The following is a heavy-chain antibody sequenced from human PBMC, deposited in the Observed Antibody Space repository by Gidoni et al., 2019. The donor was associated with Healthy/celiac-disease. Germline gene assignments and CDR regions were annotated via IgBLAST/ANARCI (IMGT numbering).Heavy chain of an antibody. CDR2: MNPNSGNT. Sequence: QVQLVQSGAEVKKPGASVKVSCKASGYTFTSYDINWVRQATGQGLEWMGWMNPNSGNTGYAQKFQGRVTMTRNTSISTAYMELSSLRSEDTAVYYCARGVSPPSITIFGVVIKGHHGYYYYMDVWGKGTTVTVSS. CDR3: ARGVSPPSITIFGVVIKGHHGYYYYMDV. V-gene: IGHV1-8*01. D-gene: IGHD3-3*01. J-gene: IGHJ6*03. CDR1: GYTFTSYD.